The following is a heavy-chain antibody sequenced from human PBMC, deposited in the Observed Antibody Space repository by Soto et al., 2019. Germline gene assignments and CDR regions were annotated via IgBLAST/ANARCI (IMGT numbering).Heavy chain of an antibody. Sequence: EVQLLESGGGLVQPGGSLRLSCAASGFTFSSYAMSWVRQAPGTGLEWVSAISGSGGSTYYADSVKGRFTISRDNSKNTLYLQMNSLRAEDTAVYYCAKDGLPVTTEGAVDYWGQGTLVTVSS. V-gene: IGHV3-23*01. CDR3: AKDGLPVTTEGAVDY. CDR2: ISGSGGST. J-gene: IGHJ4*02. CDR1: GFTFSSYA. D-gene: IGHD4-17*01.